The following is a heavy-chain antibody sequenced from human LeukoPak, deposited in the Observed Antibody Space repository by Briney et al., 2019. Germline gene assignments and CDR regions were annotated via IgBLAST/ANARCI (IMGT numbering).Heavy chain of an antibody. Sequence: PSETLSLTCTVSGGSISSSSYYWGWIRQPPGKGLEWIGSIYYSGSTYYNPSLKSRVTISVDTSKNQFSLKLSSVTAADTAVYYCARAGATHYPNCFDPWGQGTLVTVSS. J-gene: IGHJ5*02. D-gene: IGHD6-25*01. CDR3: ARAGATHYPNCFDP. CDR1: GGSISSSSYY. CDR2: IYYSGST. V-gene: IGHV4-39*01.